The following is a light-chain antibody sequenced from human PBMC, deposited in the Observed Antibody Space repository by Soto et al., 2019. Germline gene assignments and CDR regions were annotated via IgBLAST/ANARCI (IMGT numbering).Light chain of an antibody. CDR3: QQYNSYPYT. V-gene: IGKV1-5*03. CDR1: QSISSW. Sequence: DIQMTQSPSTLSASVGDRVTITCRASQSISSWLAWYQQKPGKAPKLLIYRASTLESGVPSRCSGSGSGKEFTLTISSLHANDFATYYCQQYNSYPYTFGHGTKLEIK. CDR2: RAS. J-gene: IGKJ2*01.